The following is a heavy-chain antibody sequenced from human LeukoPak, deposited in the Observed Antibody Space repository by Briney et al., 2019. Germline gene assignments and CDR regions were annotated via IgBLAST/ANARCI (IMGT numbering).Heavy chain of an antibody. V-gene: IGHV3-7*03. D-gene: IGHD3/OR15-3a*01. CDR1: GFTFSSYA. CDR3: ARDQYDTWSRRGNFDS. J-gene: IGHJ4*02. Sequence: GGSLRLSCAASGFTFSSYAMNWVRLAPGKGLEWVANIKLDGSEKNYVDSVKGRFTISRDNTKNSLYLQMNSLRAEDTAVFYCARDQYDTWSRRGNFDSWGQGTLVIVSS. CDR2: IKLDGSEK.